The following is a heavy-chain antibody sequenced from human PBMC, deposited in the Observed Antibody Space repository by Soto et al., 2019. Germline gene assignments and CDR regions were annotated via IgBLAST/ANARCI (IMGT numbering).Heavy chain of an antibody. CDR2: ISGSGGST. CDR1: GFTFSSYA. V-gene: IGHV3-23*01. D-gene: IGHD3-3*01. CDR3: AKECTTCEPVRFLEWFPEVFDY. J-gene: IGHJ4*02. Sequence: PGGSLRLSCAASGFTFSSYAMSWVRQAPGKGLEWVSAISGSGGSTYYADSVKGRFTISRDNSKNTLYLQMNSLRAEDTAVYYCAKECTTCEPVRFLEWFPEVFDYWGQGTLVTVSS.